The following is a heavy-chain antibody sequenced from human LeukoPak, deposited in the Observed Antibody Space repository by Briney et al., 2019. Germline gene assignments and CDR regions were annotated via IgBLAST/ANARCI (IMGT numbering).Heavy chain of an antibody. V-gene: IGHV3-20*04. CDR3: ARGGGGQRNFYYYIDV. D-gene: IGHD4-23*01. J-gene: IGHJ6*03. CDR1: GFTFDDYG. CDR2: INWNGGST. Sequence: GGSLRLSCAASGFTFDDYGMNWVRQAPGKGLEWVSGINWNGGSTSYAESVKGRFTISRDNAKNSLYLQMNSLRAEDTALYYCARGGGGQRNFYYYIDVWGKGTTVTVSS.